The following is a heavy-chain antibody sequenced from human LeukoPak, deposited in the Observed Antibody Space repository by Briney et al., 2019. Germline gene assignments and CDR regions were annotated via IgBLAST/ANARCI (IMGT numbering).Heavy chain of an antibody. D-gene: IGHD3-10*01. Sequence: GGSLRLSCAASGFTFSSYWMSWVRQAPGKGLEWVANIKQDGSEKYYVDSVKGRFTISRDNAKNSLYLQMNSLRAEGTAVYYCARGSRRRLLWFGDRPYYFDYWGQGTLVTVSS. CDR3: ARGSRRRLLWFGDRPYYFDY. V-gene: IGHV3-7*01. CDR1: GFTFSSYW. CDR2: IKQDGSEK. J-gene: IGHJ4*02.